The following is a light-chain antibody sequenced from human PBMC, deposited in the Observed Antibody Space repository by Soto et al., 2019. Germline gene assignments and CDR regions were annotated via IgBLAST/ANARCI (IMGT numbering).Light chain of an antibody. Sequence: QSVLTQPASVSGSPGQSITISCTGTSSDVGGYNYVSWYQQHPGKSPKLMIYDVSNRPSGVSNRFSGSKSGNTASLTIFGLQAEDEADYYCSSYTSSSFLYVFGTGTKVTVL. J-gene: IGLJ1*01. CDR2: DVS. V-gene: IGLV2-14*03. CDR3: SSYTSSSFLYV. CDR1: SSDVGGYNY.